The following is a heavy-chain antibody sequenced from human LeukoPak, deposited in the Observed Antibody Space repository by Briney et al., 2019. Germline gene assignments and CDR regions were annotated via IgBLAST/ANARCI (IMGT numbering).Heavy chain of an antibody. CDR1: GGSISSYY. V-gene: IGHV4-59*01. D-gene: IGHD4-17*01. CDR3: AYYGDYGEDAFDI. J-gene: IGHJ3*02. Sequence: SETLSLTCAVSGGSISSYYWSWIRQPPGKGLEWIGFIYYSGSTNYNPSLKSRVTISVDTSKNQFSLKLSSVTAADTAVYYCAYYGDYGEDAFDIWGQGTMVTVSS. CDR2: IYYSGST.